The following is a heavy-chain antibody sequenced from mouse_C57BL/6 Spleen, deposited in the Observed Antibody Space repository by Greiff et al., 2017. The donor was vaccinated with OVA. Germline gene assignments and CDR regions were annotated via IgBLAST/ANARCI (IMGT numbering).Heavy chain of an antibody. Sequence: QVQLQQSGAELARPCASVKMSCKASGYTFTSYTMHWVKQRPGQGLEWIGYINPSSGYTKYNQKFKDKATLTADKSSSTAYMQLSSLTSEDSAVYYCARLDDGYPWFAYWGQGTLVTVSA. CDR1: GYTFTSYT. J-gene: IGHJ3*01. CDR3: ARLDDGYPWFAY. V-gene: IGHV1-4*01. D-gene: IGHD2-3*01. CDR2: INPSSGYT.